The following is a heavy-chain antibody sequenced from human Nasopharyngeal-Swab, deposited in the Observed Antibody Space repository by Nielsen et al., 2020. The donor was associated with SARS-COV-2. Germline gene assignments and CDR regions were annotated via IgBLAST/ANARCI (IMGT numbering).Heavy chain of an antibody. CDR3: ARVRFDWPYVADAFDI. V-gene: IGHV3-33*01. J-gene: IGHJ3*02. CDR2: IWYDGSNK. D-gene: IGHD3-9*01. CDR1: GFTFSSYG. Sequence: GESLKISCAASGFTFSSYGMHWVRQAPGKGLEWVAVIWYDGSNKYYADFVKGRFTISRDNSKNTLYLQMNSLRAEDTAVYYCARVRFDWPYVADAFDIWGQGTMVTVSS.